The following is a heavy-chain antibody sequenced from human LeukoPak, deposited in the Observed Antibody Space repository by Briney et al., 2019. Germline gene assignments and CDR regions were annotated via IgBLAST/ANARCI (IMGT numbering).Heavy chain of an antibody. CDR2: INPSGGST. D-gene: IGHD3-16*01. CDR3: ARGVGGLGNMDV. Sequence: ASVKVSCKASGYTFTSYYMHWVRQAPGQGLEWMGIINPSGGSTSYAQKFQGRVTMTRDTSTSTVYMELSSLRSDDTAVYFCARGVGGLGNMDVWGKGTTVIISS. CDR1: GYTFTSYY. V-gene: IGHV1-46*01. J-gene: IGHJ6*03.